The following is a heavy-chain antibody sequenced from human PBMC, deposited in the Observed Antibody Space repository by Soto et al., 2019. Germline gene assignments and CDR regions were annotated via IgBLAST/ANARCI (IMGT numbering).Heavy chain of an antibody. J-gene: IGHJ6*02. CDR2: IVPMFGTP. CDR1: GGTFADFI. D-gene: IGHD6-19*01. Sequence: QVQLVQSGAEVKEHGSSVKVSCKASGGTFADFIMNWVRQTPGQGLEWMGGIVPMFGTPTYAEKFKGRVTISATGSTITAYMDLMSLRSDDTPVYYCARNGTYSSSLSQYSGMDVWGRGTPVTVS. V-gene: IGHV1-69*01. CDR3: ARNGTYSSSLSQYSGMDV.